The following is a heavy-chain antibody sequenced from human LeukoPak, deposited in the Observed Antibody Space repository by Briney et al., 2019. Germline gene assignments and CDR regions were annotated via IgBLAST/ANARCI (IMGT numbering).Heavy chain of an antibody. CDR3: ARASGDIVETATMGSY. D-gene: IGHD5-18*01. V-gene: IGHV3-21*01. CDR2: ISSSSSSI. CDR1: GFTFSGSA. J-gene: IGHJ4*02. Sequence: GGSLRLSCAASGFTFSGSAMHWVRQAPGKGLEWVSSISSSSSSIYYADSVKGRFTISRDNAKNSLYQQMNSLRAEDTAVYYCARASGDIVETATMGSYWGQGTLVTVSS.